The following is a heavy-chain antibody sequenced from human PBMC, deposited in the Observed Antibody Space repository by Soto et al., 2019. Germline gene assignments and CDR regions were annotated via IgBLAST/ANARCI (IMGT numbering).Heavy chain of an antibody. V-gene: IGHV1-46*02. D-gene: IGHD4-17*01. J-gene: IGHJ4*02. CDR2: INTRGGTT. CDR3: ARGPDDSDVPRWDY. Sequence: QVQLVQSGAEVRKPGASVRLSCKASGYIFNRFYLHWVRQAPGQGLEWMGIINTRGGTTAYAQNFREILTVTRDTATSTLSMELNNLRSEDTAVYYCARGPDDSDVPRWDYWGQGTRVTVSS. CDR1: GYIFNRFY.